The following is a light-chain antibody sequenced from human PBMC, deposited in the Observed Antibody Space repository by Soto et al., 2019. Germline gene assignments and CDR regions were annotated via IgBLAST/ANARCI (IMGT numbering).Light chain of an antibody. J-gene: IGKJ1*01. CDR3: QHYNNWPPWT. CDR2: GAS. V-gene: IGKV3-15*01. CDR1: QSVSSN. Sequence: EIVMTQSPVTLSVSPGERATLSCRASQSVSSNLAWYQQKPGQAPRLLIYGASTRATGVPARFSGSGSGTEFTLTINSLQSEDFAVYYCQHYNNWPPWTFGQGTKVEMK.